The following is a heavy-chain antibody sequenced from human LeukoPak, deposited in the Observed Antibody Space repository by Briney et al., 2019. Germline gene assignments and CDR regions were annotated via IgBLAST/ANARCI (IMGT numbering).Heavy chain of an antibody. D-gene: IGHD3-22*01. V-gene: IGHV4-59*12. CDR1: GGSISIYY. J-gene: IGHJ4*02. Sequence: SETLSLTCTVSGGSISIYYWSWIRQPPGKGLEGIGCIYYSGSTNYNPSLKSRVTISVDTSKNQFSLKLSSVTAADTAVYYCARESGYDSSGIDYWGQGTLVTVSS. CDR2: IYYSGST. CDR3: ARESGYDSSGIDY.